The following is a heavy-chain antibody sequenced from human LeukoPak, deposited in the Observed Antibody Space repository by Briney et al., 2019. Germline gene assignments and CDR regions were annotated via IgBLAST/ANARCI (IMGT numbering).Heavy chain of an antibody. D-gene: IGHD2-2*01. CDR3: ARGLSSTSCYGICPLAQFDS. CDR1: GRYISNYY. Sequence: SDTLSLTCTVSGRYISNYYWSWIRHPPGKDLECIGYIYYSGSTNYNPSLNSRVTISVDTSKNRSSLKLSSVTAADTAVYYCARGLSSTSCYGICPLAQFDSWGQGTLVTVYS. J-gene: IGHJ4*02. CDR2: IYYSGST. V-gene: IGHV4-59*07.